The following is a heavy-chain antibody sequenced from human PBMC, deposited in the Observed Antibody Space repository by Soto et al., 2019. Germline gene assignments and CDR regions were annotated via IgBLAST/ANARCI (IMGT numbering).Heavy chain of an antibody. CDR3: VKVLARGVGVPRFYFDY. Sequence: SLRHSCTASGFTFSNSWMHWVRQVSEKGLEWVSRINADGTSTSYADSVKGRFTISRDNAKNTLYLHVNSLRAEDTAVYYCVKVLARGVGVPRFYFDYWGQGALVTVSS. V-gene: IGHV3-74*01. CDR2: INADGTST. D-gene: IGHD2-2*01. CDR1: GFTFSNSW. J-gene: IGHJ4*02.